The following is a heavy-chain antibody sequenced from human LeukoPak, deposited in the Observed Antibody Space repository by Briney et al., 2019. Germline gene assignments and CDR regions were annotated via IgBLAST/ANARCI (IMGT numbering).Heavy chain of an antibody. CDR2: IYYDGSSK. Sequence: GGSLRLSCAASGFTFSNYGIHWVRQAPGKGLEWVAFIYYDGSSKYYADSVKGRFAISRDNAKNSLYLQMNSLRAEDTAVYYCAELGITMIGGVWGKGTTVTISS. V-gene: IGHV3-33*03. J-gene: IGHJ6*04. CDR3: AELGITMIGGV. CDR1: GFTFSNYG. D-gene: IGHD3-10*02.